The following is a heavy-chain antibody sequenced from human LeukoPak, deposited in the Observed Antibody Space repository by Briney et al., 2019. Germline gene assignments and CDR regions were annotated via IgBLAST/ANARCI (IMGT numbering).Heavy chain of an antibody. CDR3: ARVSYRKYNVPGRFDY. Sequence: PSEPLSLTCAVYGGSFSGYYWSWIRQPPGKGLEWIGEINHSGSTNYNPSLKSRVTISVDTSKNQFSLKLSSVTAADTAVYYCARVSYRKYNVPGRFDYWGQGTLVTVSS. CDR1: GGSFSGYY. V-gene: IGHV4-34*01. J-gene: IGHJ4*02. CDR2: INHSGST. D-gene: IGHD1-14*01.